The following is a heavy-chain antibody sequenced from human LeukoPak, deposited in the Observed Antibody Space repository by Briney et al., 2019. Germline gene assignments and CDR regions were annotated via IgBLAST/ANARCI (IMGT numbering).Heavy chain of an antibody. CDR1: RGSVSSSDWY. CDR3: ARGTRGPYSSFDY. J-gene: IGHJ4*02. V-gene: IGHV4-61*08. CDR2: VSYSGST. Sequence: PSETLSLTCTVSRGSVSSSDWYWTWIRQPPGKGPEWIGYVSYSGSTNYNPSLKSRVTISVDTSKNQFSLKLSSVTAADTAVYYCARGTRGPYSSFDYWGQGTLVTVSS. D-gene: IGHD6-13*01.